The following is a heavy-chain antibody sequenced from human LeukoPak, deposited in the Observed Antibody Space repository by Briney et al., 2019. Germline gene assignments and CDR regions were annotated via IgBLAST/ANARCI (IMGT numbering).Heavy chain of an antibody. J-gene: IGHJ5*02. CDR1: GFTFSSYG. CDR3: ARDLGGDEGGWFDP. V-gene: IGHV3-30*19. CDR2: ISYDGSNK. D-gene: IGHD4-17*01. Sequence: PGGSLRLSCAASGFTFSSYGMHWVRQAPGKGLEWVAVISYDGSNKYYADSVKGRFTISRDNSKNTLYLQMNSLRAEDTAVYYCARDLGGDEGGWFDPWGQGTLVTVSS.